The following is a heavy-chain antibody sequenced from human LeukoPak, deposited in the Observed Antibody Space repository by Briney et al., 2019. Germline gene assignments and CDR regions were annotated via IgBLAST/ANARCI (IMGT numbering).Heavy chain of an antibody. J-gene: IGHJ4*02. CDR3: ARHSKWLAPD. Sequence: PGGSLRLSCAASGFTFSTYGMHWVRQAPGKGLEWVSTISGTGGGTYYADSVKGRFTISRDNSKNTLYLQMNSLRAEDTATYYCARHSKWLAPDWGQGTPVTVSS. V-gene: IGHV3-23*01. D-gene: IGHD6-19*01. CDR1: GFTFSTYG. CDR2: ISGTGGGT.